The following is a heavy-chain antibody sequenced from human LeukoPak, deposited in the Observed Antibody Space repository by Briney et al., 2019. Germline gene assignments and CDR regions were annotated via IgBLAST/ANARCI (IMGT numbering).Heavy chain of an antibody. Sequence: GASVTVSCKASSYTFTTYGISWVRQAPGQGLEWMGRIIPILGIANYAQKFQGRVTITADKSTSTAYMELSSLRSEDTAVYYCARGPKYSSGWPRGYYYYGMDFWGQGTTVTVSS. V-gene: IGHV1-69*04. CDR2: IIPILGIA. CDR3: ARGPKYSSGWPRGYYYYGMDF. J-gene: IGHJ6*02. CDR1: SYTFTTYG. D-gene: IGHD6-19*01.